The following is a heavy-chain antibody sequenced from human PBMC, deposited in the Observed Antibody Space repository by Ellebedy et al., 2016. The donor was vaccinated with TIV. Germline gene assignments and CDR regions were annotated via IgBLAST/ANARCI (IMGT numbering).Heavy chain of an antibody. D-gene: IGHD4-23*01. CDR2: IKQDEGEK. V-gene: IGHV3-7*03. J-gene: IGHJ3*02. CDR3: ARDPVGVGPAFDI. CDR1: GFTFSDYA. Sequence: GESLKISCAASGFTFSDYAMSWVRQAPGKGLEWVANIKQDEGEKYYVDSVKGRFTISRDNSKNTLSLQMNSLRAEDTAVYYCARDPVGVGPAFDIWGQGTIVTVSS.